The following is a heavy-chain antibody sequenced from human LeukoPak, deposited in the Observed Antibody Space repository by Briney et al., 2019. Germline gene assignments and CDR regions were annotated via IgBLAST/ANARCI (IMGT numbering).Heavy chain of an antibody. Sequence: GGSLRLSCVASGFTFSSYWMHWVRQGPGKGLVWVSRINSDGSSTTYADSVKGRFTISRDNAKNTLYLQMNSLRAEDTAVYYCARGSYGYDYWGQGTLVTVSS. CDR3: ARGSYGYDY. D-gene: IGHD5-18*01. CDR1: GFTFSSYW. V-gene: IGHV3-74*01. J-gene: IGHJ4*02. CDR2: INSDGSST.